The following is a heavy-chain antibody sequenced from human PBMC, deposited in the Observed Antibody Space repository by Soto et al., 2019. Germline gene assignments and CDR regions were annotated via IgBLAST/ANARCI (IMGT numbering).Heavy chain of an antibody. CDR1: GYTFTHYY. V-gene: IGHV1-46*01. D-gene: IGHD6-13*01. CDR2: INPASGST. Sequence: QVQLVQSGAEVKKPGASVKLSCRTSGYTFTHYYIHWVRQAPGQGLEWLAIINPASGSTNYAQDFQGRVTLTRDTSTTTVYMELSGLRAEDTAIFYCARDLAAGDYWGQGALVTVSS. CDR3: ARDLAAGDY. J-gene: IGHJ4*02.